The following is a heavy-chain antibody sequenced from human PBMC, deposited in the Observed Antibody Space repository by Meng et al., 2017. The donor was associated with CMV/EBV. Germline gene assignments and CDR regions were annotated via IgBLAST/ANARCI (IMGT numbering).Heavy chain of an antibody. CDR2: IIPIFGTA. J-gene: IGHJ4*02. D-gene: IGHD2-15*01. CDR3: ARNQPSRGWSHEDY. Sequence: QVLLVQSGVEVKQPGSSVKASCKASGGTFSSYAISWVRQAPGQGLEWMGGIIPIFGTANYAQKFQGRVTITADESTSTAYMELSSLRSEDTAVYYCARNQPSRGWSHEDYWGQGTLVTVSS. CDR1: GGTFSSYA. V-gene: IGHV1-69*12.